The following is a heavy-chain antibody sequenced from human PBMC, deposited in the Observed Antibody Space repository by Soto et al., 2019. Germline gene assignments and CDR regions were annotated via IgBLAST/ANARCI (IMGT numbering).Heavy chain of an antibody. Sequence: QVQLQQWGAGLLKPSETLSLTCAVYGGSLSGYYWSWIRQPPGKGLESIGEINRSGSTNYIPSLKSRVIISVDTSKNQFSLKLSSVTAADTAVYYCARGLLGGAATWGQGTLVTVSS. J-gene: IGHJ5*02. D-gene: IGHD3-16*01. CDR2: INRSGST. CDR1: GGSLSGYY. V-gene: IGHV4-34*01. CDR3: ARGLLGGAAT.